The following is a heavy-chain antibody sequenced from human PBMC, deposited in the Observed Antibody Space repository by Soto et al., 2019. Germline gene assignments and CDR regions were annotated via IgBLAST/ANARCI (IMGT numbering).Heavy chain of an antibody. J-gene: IGHJ4*02. CDR3: ARRTYSNCFFDY. Sequence: LXLTCTVSLGSVSSSLYYWGWIRQPPGKGLEWIGSIYYSGSTYYNPSLKSRLTISVDTSKNQFSLKLSSVTAADTAVYFCARRTYSNCFFDYWGQGTLVTVSS. V-gene: IGHV4-39*01. D-gene: IGHD5-18*01. CDR1: LGSVSSSLYY. CDR2: IYYSGST.